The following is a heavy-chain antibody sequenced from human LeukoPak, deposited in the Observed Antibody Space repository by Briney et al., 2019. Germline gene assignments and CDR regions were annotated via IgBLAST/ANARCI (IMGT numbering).Heavy chain of an antibody. CDR1: GFTFSSYA. J-gene: IGHJ4*02. CDR2: ISSNGGST. CDR3: ARDHEQQVLDY. Sequence: PGGSLRLSCAASGFTFSSYAMHWVRQAPGKGLEYVSAISSNGGSTYYANSVKGRFTISRDNSKNTLYLQMGSLRAEDMAVYYCARDHEQQVLDYWGQGTLVTVSS. D-gene: IGHD6-13*01. V-gene: IGHV3-64*01.